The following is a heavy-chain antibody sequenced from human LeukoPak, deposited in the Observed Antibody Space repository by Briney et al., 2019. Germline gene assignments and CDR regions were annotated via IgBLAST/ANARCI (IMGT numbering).Heavy chain of an antibody. CDR1: GYTFTSYA. CDR3: ASPLYYYDSSGYSTSGYFQH. Sequence: ASVKVSCKASGYTFTSYAMNWVRQAPGQGLEWMGWINTNTGNPTYAQGFTGRFVFSLDTSVSTAYLQISSLKAEDTAVYYCASPLYYYDSSGYSTSGYFQHWGQGTLVTVSS. CDR2: INTNTGNP. J-gene: IGHJ1*01. D-gene: IGHD3-22*01. V-gene: IGHV7-4-1*02.